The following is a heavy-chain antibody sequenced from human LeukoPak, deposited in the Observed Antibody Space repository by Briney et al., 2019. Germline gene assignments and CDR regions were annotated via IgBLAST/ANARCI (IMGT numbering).Heavy chain of an antibody. CDR2: IHHSGST. CDR3: ARDDYGDHAPFDY. V-gene: IGHV4-34*01. Sequence: KPSETLSLTCAVYGGSFSGYYWSWIRQPPGTGLEWLGEIHHSGSTNYNPSLKSRVTISVDTSKNQFSLKLSSVTAADTAVYYCARDDYGDHAPFDYWGQGTLVTVSS. J-gene: IGHJ4*02. D-gene: IGHD4-17*01. CDR1: GGSFSGYY.